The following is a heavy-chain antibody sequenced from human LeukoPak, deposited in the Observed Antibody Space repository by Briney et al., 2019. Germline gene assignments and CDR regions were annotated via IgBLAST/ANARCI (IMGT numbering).Heavy chain of an antibody. D-gene: IGHD6-13*01. CDR3: ARVNGDTLIAAAGKFDY. V-gene: IGHV4-39*07. CDR1: GGSISSSSYY. Sequence: SETLSLTCTVSGGSISSSSYYWGWIRQPPGKGLEWIGYIYYSGSTYYNPSLKSRVTISVDTSKNQFSLKLSSVTAADTAVYYCARVNGDTLIAAAGKFDYWGQGTLVTVSS. CDR2: IYYSGST. J-gene: IGHJ4*02.